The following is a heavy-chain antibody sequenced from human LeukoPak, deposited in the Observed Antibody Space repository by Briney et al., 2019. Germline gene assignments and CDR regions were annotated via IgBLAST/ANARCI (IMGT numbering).Heavy chain of an antibody. J-gene: IGHJ4*02. V-gene: IGHV3-30*04. Sequence: GGSLRLSCAASGFTFSSYATHWVRQAPGRGLEWVAIISYDGSTKYYADSVKGRFTISRDNSKNTLYLQMNSLRAEDTAVYYCARAGGFILTGSPIDYWGQGTLVTVSS. CDR1: GFTFSSYA. CDR3: ARAGGFILTGSPIDY. D-gene: IGHD3-9*01. CDR2: ISYDGSTK.